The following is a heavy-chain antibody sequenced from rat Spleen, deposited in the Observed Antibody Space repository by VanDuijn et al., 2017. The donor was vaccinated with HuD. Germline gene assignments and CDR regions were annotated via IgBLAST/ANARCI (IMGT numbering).Heavy chain of an antibody. J-gene: IGHJ3*01. Sequence: EVQLQESGPGLVKPSQSLSLTCSVTGYSITSGYGWNWIRKFPGNKLEWMGYISYCGSTSYNPSLKSRISITRDTSKNQFFLQVNSVTTEDTATYYCARGGLGAPFPYWGQGALVTVSS. D-gene: IGHD5-1*01. CDR3: ARGGLGAPFPY. CDR2: ISYCGST. V-gene: IGHV3-3*01. CDR1: GYSITSGYG.